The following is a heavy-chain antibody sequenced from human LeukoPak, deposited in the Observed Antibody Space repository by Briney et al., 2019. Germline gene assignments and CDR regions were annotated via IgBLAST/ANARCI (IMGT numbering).Heavy chain of an antibody. V-gene: IGHV3-30-3*01. CDR1: GFTFSSYA. CDR2: ISYDGSNK. Sequence: PGRSLRLSCAASGFTFSSYAMHWVRQAPGKGLEWVAVISYDGSNKYYADSVKGRFTISRDNSKNTLYLQMNSLRAEDTAVYYCAKATRHGSGSYYNSYYYYGMDVWGQGTTVTVSS. D-gene: IGHD3-10*01. J-gene: IGHJ6*02. CDR3: AKATRHGSGSYYNSYYYYGMDV.